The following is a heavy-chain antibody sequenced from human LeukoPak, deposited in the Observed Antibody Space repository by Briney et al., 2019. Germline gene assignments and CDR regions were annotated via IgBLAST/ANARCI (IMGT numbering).Heavy chain of an antibody. CDR3: AKGLVGATIEGFGDY. D-gene: IGHD1-26*01. CDR2: ISWNSGSI. CDR1: GFTFDDYA. Sequence: GGSLRLSCAASGFTFDDYAMHWVRQAPGKGLEWVSGISWNSGSIGYADSVKGRFTISRDNAKNSLYLQMNSLRAEDTALYYCAKGLVGATIEGFGDYWGQGTLVAVSS. J-gene: IGHJ4*02. V-gene: IGHV3-9*01.